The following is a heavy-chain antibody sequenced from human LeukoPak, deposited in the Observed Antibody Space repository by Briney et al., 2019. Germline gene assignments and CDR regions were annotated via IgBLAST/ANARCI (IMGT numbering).Heavy chain of an antibody. Sequence: SETLSLTCTVSGGSISSGGYYWSWIRQHPGKGLEWIGYIYYSGSTYYNPSLKSRVTISVDTSKNQFSLKLSSVTAADTAVYYCARVPGGAAAGYYFDYWGQGTLVTVSS. CDR1: GGSISSGGYY. CDR2: IYYSGST. V-gene: IGHV4-31*03. CDR3: ARVPGGAAAGYYFDY. J-gene: IGHJ4*02. D-gene: IGHD6-13*01.